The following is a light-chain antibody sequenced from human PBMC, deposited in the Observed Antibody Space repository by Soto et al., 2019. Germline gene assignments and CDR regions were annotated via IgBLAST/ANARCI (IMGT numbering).Light chain of an antibody. Sequence: EIVLTQSPGTLSLSPGERATLSCRSSHSVSSNYLAWYQQKPGQAPRLLIYDVSSRATGIPDRFSGSGSGTEFTLTISSLQSEDFAVYYCQQYNNWPPITFGQGTRLEIK. V-gene: IGKV3D-15*01. CDR3: QQYNNWPPIT. J-gene: IGKJ5*01. CDR2: DVS. CDR1: HSVSSN.